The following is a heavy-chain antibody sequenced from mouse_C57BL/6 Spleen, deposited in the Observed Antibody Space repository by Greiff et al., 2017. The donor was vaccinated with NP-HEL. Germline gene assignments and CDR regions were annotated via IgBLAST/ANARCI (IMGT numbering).Heavy chain of an antibody. CDR3: ARGGYYGFAY. D-gene: IGHD2-3*01. CDR2: IDPSDSET. Sequence: QVQLKESGAELVRPGSSVKLSCKASGYTFTSYWMHWVKQRPIQGLEWIGNIDPSDSETHYNQKFKDKATLTVDKSSSTAYMQLSSLTSEDSAVYYCARGGYYGFAYWGQGTLVTVSA. CDR1: GYTFTSYW. V-gene: IGHV1-52*01. J-gene: IGHJ3*01.